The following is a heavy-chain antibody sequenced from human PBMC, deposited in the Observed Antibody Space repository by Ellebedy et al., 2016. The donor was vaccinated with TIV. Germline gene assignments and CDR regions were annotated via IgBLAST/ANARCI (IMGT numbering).Heavy chain of an antibody. V-gene: IGHV1-46*01. CDR1: GYTFTSYY. J-gene: IGHJ6*02. CDR3: ARDRIVSSTSDLYYGMDV. D-gene: IGHD5/OR15-5a*01. CDR2: IDPSGVTT. Sequence: ASVKVSCKASGYTFTSYYMHWVRQAPGQGLEWMGIIDPSGVTTDYAQKFQGRVTMTRDTSTRTVYMELSSLRSGDTAVYYCARDRIVSSTSDLYYGMDVWGQGTTVTVSS.